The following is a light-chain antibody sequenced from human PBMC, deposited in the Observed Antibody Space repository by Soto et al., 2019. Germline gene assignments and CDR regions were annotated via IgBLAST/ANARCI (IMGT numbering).Light chain of an antibody. V-gene: IGKV3-20*01. Sequence: EIVLTQSPCTLSLSPGERATLSCRASQTVSSSYLAWYQQKPGQAPRLLIYGASSRATGIPDRFSGSGSGTDFTLTISRLVPEDFAVYYCHQYGSLYTFGQGTKLEIK. CDR3: HQYGSLYT. J-gene: IGKJ2*01. CDR2: GAS. CDR1: QTVSSSY.